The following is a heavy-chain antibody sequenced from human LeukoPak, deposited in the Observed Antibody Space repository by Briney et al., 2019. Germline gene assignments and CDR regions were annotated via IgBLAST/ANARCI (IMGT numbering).Heavy chain of an antibody. CDR1: GFTFSSYD. V-gene: IGHV3-30*18. CDR2: ISYDGSNK. Sequence: PGRSLRLSCAASGFTFSSYDMHWVRQAPGKGLEWVAVISYDGSNKYYADSVKGRFTISRDNSKNTLYLQMNSLRAEDTAVYYCAKAQYYYDSKEIDYWGQGTLVTVSS. D-gene: IGHD3-22*01. J-gene: IGHJ4*02. CDR3: AKAQYYYDSKEIDY.